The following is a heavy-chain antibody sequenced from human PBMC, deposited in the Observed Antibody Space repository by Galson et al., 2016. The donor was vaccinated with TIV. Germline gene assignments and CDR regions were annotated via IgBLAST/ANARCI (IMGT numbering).Heavy chain of an antibody. Sequence: SLRLSCAASGFTFDGYGVSWVRQAPGKGLEWVSSINWNGGSTGYADSVKGRFTISGDNAKNSLYLQMNSLRAEDTALYYCAREVACGGACYYFDNWGQGTLVTVSS. CDR2: INWNGGST. CDR1: GFTFDGYG. V-gene: IGHV3-20*04. D-gene: IGHD2-21*02. CDR3: AREVACGGACYYFDN. J-gene: IGHJ4*02.